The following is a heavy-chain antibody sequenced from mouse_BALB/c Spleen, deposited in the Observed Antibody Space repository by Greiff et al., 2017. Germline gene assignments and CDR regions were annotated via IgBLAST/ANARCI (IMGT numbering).Heavy chain of an antibody. CDR1: GFTFSSFG. J-gene: IGHJ1*01. Sequence: EVKVEESGGGLVQPGGSLKLSCAASGFTFSSFGMHWVRQAPEKGLEWVAYISSGSSTIYYADKVKGRFTISRDNPKNTLFLQMTSLRSEDTAMYYCARERNYYGSSSYWYFDVWGAGTTVTVSS. CDR2: ISSGSSTI. D-gene: IGHD1-1*01. V-gene: IGHV5-17*02. CDR3: ARERNYYGSSSYWYFDV.